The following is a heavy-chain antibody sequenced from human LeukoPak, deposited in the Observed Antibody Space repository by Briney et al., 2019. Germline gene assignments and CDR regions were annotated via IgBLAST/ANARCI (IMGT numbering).Heavy chain of an antibody. CDR1: GFTLSSND. Sequence: GSLRLSCLASGFTLSSNDMSRVRQAPGKGLEWVSVIYSGGTTSYADSVKGRFTISRDNSKNTLYLQMNSLRAEDTAVYYCARDRRGYGGNFDYWGQGTLVTVSS. CDR2: IYSGGTT. J-gene: IGHJ4*02. V-gene: IGHV3-66*01. CDR3: ARDRRGYGGNFDY. D-gene: IGHD4-23*01.